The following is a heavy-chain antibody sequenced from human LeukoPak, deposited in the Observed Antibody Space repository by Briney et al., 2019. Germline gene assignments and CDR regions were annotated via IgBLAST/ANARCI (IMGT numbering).Heavy chain of an antibody. CDR2: ICTSGST. J-gene: IGHJ5*02. Sequence: SETLSLTCTVSGGSISSGSYYWSWIRQPAGKGLEWIGRICTSGSTNYNPSLKSRVTISVDTSKNQFSLKLSSVTAADTAVYYCARESVLLWFEPWGQGTLVTVSS. V-gene: IGHV4-61*02. D-gene: IGHD3-10*01. CDR3: ARESVLLWFEP. CDR1: GGSISSGSYY.